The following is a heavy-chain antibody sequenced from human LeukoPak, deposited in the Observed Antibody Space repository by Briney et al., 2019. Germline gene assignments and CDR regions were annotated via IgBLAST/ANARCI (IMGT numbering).Heavy chain of an antibody. V-gene: IGHV4-34*01. CDR1: GGSFSGYY. CDR3: ARGTIFGVVPYYFDY. D-gene: IGHD3-3*01. Sequence: SGTLSLTCAVYGGSFSGYYWSWIRQPPGKGLEWIGEINHSGSTNYNPSLKSRVTISVDTSKNQFSLKLSSVTAADTAVYYCARGTIFGVVPYYFDYWGQGTLVTVSS. J-gene: IGHJ4*02. CDR2: INHSGST.